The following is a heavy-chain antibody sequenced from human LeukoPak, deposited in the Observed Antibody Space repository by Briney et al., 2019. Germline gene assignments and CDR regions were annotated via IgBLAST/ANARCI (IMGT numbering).Heavy chain of an antibody. CDR3: ARGVEYSSSSGLGY. J-gene: IGHJ4*02. CDR2: IWYDGSNK. CDR1: GFTFSTSG. Sequence: GGSLRLSCAGSGFTFSTSGMHWVRRAPGKGLEWVAVIWYDGSNKYYADSVKGRFSISRDNSKNMLYLQMNSLRAEDTAVYYCARGVEYSSSSGLGYWGQGTLVTVSS. D-gene: IGHD6-6*01. V-gene: IGHV3-33*01.